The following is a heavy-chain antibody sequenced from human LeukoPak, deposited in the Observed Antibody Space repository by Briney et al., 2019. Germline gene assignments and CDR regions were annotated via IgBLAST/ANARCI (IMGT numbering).Heavy chain of an antibody. CDR2: IYYSGST. V-gene: IGHV4-59*01. Sequence: SQTLSLTCTVSGGSISSYYWSWIRQPPGKGLEWIGYIYYSGSTNYNPSLKCRITISVDTSKNQFSLKLSPVTAADTAVYYCARVVDSSGYREGAFDYWGQGTLVTVSS. CDR3: ARVVDSSGYREGAFDY. D-gene: IGHD3-22*01. J-gene: IGHJ4*02. CDR1: GGSISSYY.